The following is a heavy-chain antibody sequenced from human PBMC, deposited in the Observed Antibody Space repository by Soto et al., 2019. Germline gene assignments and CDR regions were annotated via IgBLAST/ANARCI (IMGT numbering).Heavy chain of an antibody. D-gene: IGHD4-17*01. V-gene: IGHV5-51*01. CDR1: GYNFATYW. Sequence: LVESLKISCQASGYNFATYWIAWVRQMPGKGLEYMGVIYPGNSDARYSPSFQGQVTFSADKSISTADLHWSSLKASDTAMYYCARHGFYGDYASNYFDPWGQGTLVTVS. CDR2: IYPGNSDA. CDR3: ARHGFYGDYASNYFDP. J-gene: IGHJ5*02.